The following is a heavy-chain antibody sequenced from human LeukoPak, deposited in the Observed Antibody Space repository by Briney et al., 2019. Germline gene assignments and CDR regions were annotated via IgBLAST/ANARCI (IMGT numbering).Heavy chain of an antibody. J-gene: IGHJ4*02. CDR3: ARDCSGSSCYWIH. Sequence: GASVKVSCKASGYTFSIYGISWVRQAPGQGLEWLGYISAYNGNTNYAQKVQGRITMTTDTSTSTAYMEMRSLRSDDTAVYYCARDCSGSSCYWIHWSQGTLVTVSS. D-gene: IGHD2-15*01. V-gene: IGHV1-18*01. CDR1: GYTFSIYG. CDR2: ISAYNGNT.